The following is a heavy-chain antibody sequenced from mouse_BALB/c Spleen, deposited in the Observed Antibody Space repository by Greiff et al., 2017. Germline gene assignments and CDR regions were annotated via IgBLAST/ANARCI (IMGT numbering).Heavy chain of an antibody. Sequence: EVQLQQSGAELVKPGASVKLSCTASGFNIKDTYMHWVKQRPEQGLEWIGRIDPANGNTKYDPKFQGKATITADTSSNTAYLQLSSLTSEDTAVYYCARAGYYGSSYDWYFDVWGAGTTVTVSS. CDR1: GFNIKDTY. CDR2: IDPANGNT. D-gene: IGHD1-1*01. CDR3: ARAGYYGSSYDWYFDV. V-gene: IGHV14-3*02. J-gene: IGHJ1*01.